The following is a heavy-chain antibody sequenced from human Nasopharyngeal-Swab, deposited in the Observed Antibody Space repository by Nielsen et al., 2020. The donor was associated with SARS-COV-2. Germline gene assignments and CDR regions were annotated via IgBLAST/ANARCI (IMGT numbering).Heavy chain of an antibody. CDR3: ASLRRGSSGYYLFHYYYYYYMDV. V-gene: IGHV1-69*01. Sequence: WVRQAPGQGLEWMGGIIPIFGTANYAQKFQGRVTITADESTSTAYMELSSLRSEDTAVYYCASLRRGSSGYYLFHYYYYYYMDVWGKGTTVTVSS. D-gene: IGHD3-22*01. CDR2: IIPIFGTA. J-gene: IGHJ6*03.